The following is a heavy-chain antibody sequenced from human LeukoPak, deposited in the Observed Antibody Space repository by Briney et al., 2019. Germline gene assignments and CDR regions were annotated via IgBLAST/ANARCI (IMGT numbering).Heavy chain of an antibody. V-gene: IGHV3-64*01. CDR3: ARGRDSSGYGTYYFEY. J-gene: IGHJ4*02. D-gene: IGHD3-22*01. Sequence: PGGSLRLSCAASGFTFSSYAMHWVRQAPGKGLEYVSSISSDGGNTYYANSVKGRFTISRDNSKNTLDLQMNSLRAEDTAVYYCARGRDSSGYGTYYFEYWGQGTLVTVSS. CDR1: GFTFSSYA. CDR2: ISSDGGNT.